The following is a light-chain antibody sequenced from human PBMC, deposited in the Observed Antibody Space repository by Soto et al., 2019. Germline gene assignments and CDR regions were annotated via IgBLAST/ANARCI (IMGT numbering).Light chain of an antibody. J-gene: IGLJ1*01. Sequence: QSALTQPPSVSVSPGQSVTISCTGTSSDIGGYNYVSWYQQLPGKAPKLMIYDVSKRPSGVPDRFSGYNSGNTASLTISVLQAEDAADYYCCSYAGTAHVFGTGTKLTVL. V-gene: IGLV2-11*01. CDR1: SSDIGGYNY. CDR2: DVS. CDR3: CSYAGTAHV.